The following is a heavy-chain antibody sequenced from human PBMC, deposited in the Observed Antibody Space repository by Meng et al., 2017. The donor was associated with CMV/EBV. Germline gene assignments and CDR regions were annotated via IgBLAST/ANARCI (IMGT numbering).Heavy chain of an antibody. J-gene: IGHJ5*02. Sequence: CKGSDSFTNDGISWMRQMPGKGLEWMGRIDPSNSYTNYSQSFQGHVTISADKSIRTAYLQWSSLKASDTAMYYCARHCSGGSCYLSPWGQGTLVTVSS. CDR1: DSFTNDG. CDR3: ARHCSGGSCYLSP. CDR2: IDPSNSYT. V-gene: IGHV5-10-1*01. D-gene: IGHD2-15*01.